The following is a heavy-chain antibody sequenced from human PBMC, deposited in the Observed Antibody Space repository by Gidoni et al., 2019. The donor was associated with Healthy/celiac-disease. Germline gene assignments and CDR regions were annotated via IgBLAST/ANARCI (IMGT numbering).Heavy chain of an antibody. Sequence: QVQLVESGGGVAQPGRSLRLSCAASGFTFSSYGIHWVRQAPGTGLEWVAVIWYDGSNKYYADSVKGRFTISRDNSTNTLYLQMNSLRAEDTAVYYCARDGIAAAGTRSENYYYYYGMDVWGQGTTVTVSS. CDR1: GFTFSSYG. J-gene: IGHJ6*02. D-gene: IGHD6-13*01. V-gene: IGHV3-33*01. CDR2: IWYDGSNK. CDR3: ARDGIAAAGTRSENYYYYYGMDV.